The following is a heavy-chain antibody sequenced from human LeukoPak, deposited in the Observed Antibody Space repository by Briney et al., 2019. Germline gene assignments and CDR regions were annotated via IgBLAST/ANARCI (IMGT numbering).Heavy chain of an antibody. D-gene: IGHD2-2*01. CDR1: GFTFSSYA. V-gene: IGHV3-64*01. J-gene: IGHJ4*02. CDR3: ARLTIYCSSTSCPDY. CDR2: ISSNGGST. Sequence: GGSLRLSCAASGFTFSSYAMHWVRQAPGKGLEYVSAISSNGGSTYYANSVKGRFTISRDNSKNTLYLQMGSLRAEDMAVYYCARLTIYCSSTSCPDYWGQGTLVTVSS.